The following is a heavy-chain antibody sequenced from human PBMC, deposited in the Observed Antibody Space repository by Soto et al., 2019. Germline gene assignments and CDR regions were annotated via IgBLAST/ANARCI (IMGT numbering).Heavy chain of an antibody. CDR3: ARGSYSAVIVGATIAFDI. V-gene: IGHV3-74*01. CDR1: GFTFSSYW. J-gene: IGHJ3*02. D-gene: IGHD1-26*01. CDR2: INSDGSST. Sequence: PGGSLRLSCAASGFTFSSYWMHWVRQAPGKGLVWVSRINSDGSSTSYADSVKGRFTISRDNAKNTLYLQMNSLRAEDTAVYYCARGSYSAVIVGATIAFDIWGQGTMVTV.